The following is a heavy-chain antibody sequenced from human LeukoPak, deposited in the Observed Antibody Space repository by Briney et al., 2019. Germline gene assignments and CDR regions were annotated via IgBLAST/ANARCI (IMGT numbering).Heavy chain of an antibody. V-gene: IGHV3-21*01. J-gene: IGHJ4*02. CDR2: ISSGSSYI. CDR1: GFTFSSYT. D-gene: IGHD3-22*01. Sequence: PGGSLRLSCAASGFTFSSYTMNWVRQAPGKGLEWVSIISSGSSYIHYADSVKGRFTISRDNAKNSLYLQMNSLRAEDTAVYYCARGPDNYYDSSGHGQDWGQGTLVTVSS. CDR3: ARGPDNYYDSSGHGQD.